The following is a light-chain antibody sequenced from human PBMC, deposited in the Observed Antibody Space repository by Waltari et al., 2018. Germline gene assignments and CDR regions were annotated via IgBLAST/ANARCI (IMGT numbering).Light chain of an antibody. V-gene: IGKV2-28*01. CDR1: QSLLHSNGKIF. CDR2: LGS. Sequence: DIVMTQSPLSLPVTPGEPASISCRSSQSLLHSNGKIFFDCYLPKPGQSPQLLIYLGSNRASGVPDRFSGSRSGTDFTLKISRVEAEDVGVYYCMQALQTPYTFGQGTKLEIK. CDR3: MQALQTPYT. J-gene: IGKJ2*01.